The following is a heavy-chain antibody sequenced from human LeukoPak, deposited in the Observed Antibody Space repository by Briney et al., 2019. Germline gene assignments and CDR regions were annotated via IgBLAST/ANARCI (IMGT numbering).Heavy chain of an antibody. D-gene: IGHD3-10*01. V-gene: IGHV3-23*01. CDR3: AREDYTMVRGADNWFDP. CDR2: ISGSGGST. CDR1: GFTFSSYA. J-gene: IGHJ5*02. Sequence: GGSLRLSCAASGFTFSSYAMSWVRQAPGKGLEWVSAISGSGGSTYYADSVRGRFTISRDNSKNTLYLQMNSLRAEDTAVYYCAREDYTMVRGADNWFDPWGQGTLVTVSS.